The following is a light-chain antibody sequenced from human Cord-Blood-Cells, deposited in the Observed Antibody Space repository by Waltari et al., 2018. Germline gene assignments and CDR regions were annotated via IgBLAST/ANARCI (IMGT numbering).Light chain of an antibody. J-gene: IGLJ3*02. CDR1: SSDVGSYNL. V-gene: IGLV2-23*02. CDR3: CSYAGSSTLV. Sequence: QSALTQPASVSGSPGQSSTISCTGTSSDVGSYNLVSWYQQHPGKAPKLMIYEVSKRPSGVSKRFSGSKAGNTASLTISGLQAEDEADYYCCSYAGSSTLVFGGGTKLTVL. CDR2: EVS.